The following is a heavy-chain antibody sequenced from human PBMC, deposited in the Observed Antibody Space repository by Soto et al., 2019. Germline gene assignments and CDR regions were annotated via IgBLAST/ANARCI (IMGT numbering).Heavy chain of an antibody. CDR3: AHTHGRGVVTWFDP. Sequence: QITLKESGPPRVRPTQPLTLTCTFSGFSLTTSGVGVGWIRQPPGKALEWLAVLYWDDDKRYSPSLKSRLTITKDTSKNQVVLTTTTMDPVDTATYHCAHTHGRGVVTWFDPWGQGTLGTVSS. D-gene: IGHD2-21*02. CDR1: GFSLTTSGVG. V-gene: IGHV2-5*02. CDR2: LYWDDDK. J-gene: IGHJ5*02.